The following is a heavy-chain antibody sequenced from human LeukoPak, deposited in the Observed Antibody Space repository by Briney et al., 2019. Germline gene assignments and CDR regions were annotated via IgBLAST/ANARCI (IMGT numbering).Heavy chain of an antibody. CDR1: GGSISSGDYY. J-gene: IGHJ3*02. V-gene: IGHV4-30-4*08. CDR3: ARDLPRTLTTFDI. CDR2: IYYSGST. Sequence: SQTLSLTCTVSGGSISSGDYYWSWIRQPPGKGLEWFGYIYYSGSTYYNPSLKSRVTISVDTSKNQFSLKLSSVTAADTAVYYCARDLPRTLTTFDIWGQGTMVTVSS. D-gene: IGHD3-9*01.